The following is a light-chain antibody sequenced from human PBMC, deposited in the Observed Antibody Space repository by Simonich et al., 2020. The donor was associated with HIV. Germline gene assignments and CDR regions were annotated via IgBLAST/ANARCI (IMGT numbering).Light chain of an antibody. Sequence: DIVMTQSPDSLAVSLGERATINCKSSQIVFYSSNNKTYLAWYQQKPGQPPTLLIYWASTRETGVPDRFSGSGSGTDFTLTISSLQAEDVAVYYCQQYYSTPLTFGGGTKVEIK. J-gene: IGKJ4*01. CDR2: WAS. V-gene: IGKV4-1*01. CDR1: QIVFYSSNNKTY. CDR3: QQYYSTPLT.